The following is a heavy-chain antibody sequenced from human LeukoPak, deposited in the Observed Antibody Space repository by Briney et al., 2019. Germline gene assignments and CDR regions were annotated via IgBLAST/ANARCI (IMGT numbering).Heavy chain of an antibody. V-gene: IGHV3-74*01. D-gene: IGHD3-3*01. CDR1: GFTFSSYW. Sequence: GGSLRLSCAASGFTFSSYWMHWVRQAPGKGLVWVSRINSDGSSTSYADSVKGRFTISRDNAKNTLYLQMNSLRAEDTAVYYCARDPTYDFWSELIDYWGQGTLATVSS. J-gene: IGHJ4*02. CDR3: ARDPTYDFWSELIDY. CDR2: INSDGSST.